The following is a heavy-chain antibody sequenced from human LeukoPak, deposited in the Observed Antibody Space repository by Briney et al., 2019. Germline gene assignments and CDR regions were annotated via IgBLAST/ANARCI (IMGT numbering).Heavy chain of an antibody. CDR1: GGTFSSYA. Sequence: SVKVSCKASGGTFSSYAISWVRQAPGQGLEWMGRIIPTLGIANYAQKFQGRVTITADKSTSTAYMELSSLRSEDTAVYYCARLYLYGGSGDDWGQGTLVTVSS. D-gene: IGHD5-12*01. V-gene: IGHV1-69*04. J-gene: IGHJ4*02. CDR3: ARLYLYGGSGDD. CDR2: IIPTLGIA.